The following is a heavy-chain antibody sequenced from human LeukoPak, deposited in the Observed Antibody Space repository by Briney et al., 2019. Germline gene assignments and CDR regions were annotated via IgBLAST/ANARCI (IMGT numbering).Heavy chain of an antibody. CDR1: GGSISSSSYY. V-gene: IGHV4-39*01. Sequence: SETLSLTCTVSGGSISSSSYYWGWIRQPPGEGLEWIGSIYYSGSIYYNPSLKSRVTISVDTSKNQLSLKLSSVTAADTAVYYCARCLWFGELLFWFDPWGQGTLVTVSS. D-gene: IGHD3-10*01. J-gene: IGHJ5*02. CDR2: IYYSGSI. CDR3: ARCLWFGELLFWFDP.